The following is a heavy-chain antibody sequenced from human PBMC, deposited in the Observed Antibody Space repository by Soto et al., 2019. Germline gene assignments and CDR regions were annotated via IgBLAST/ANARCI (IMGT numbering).Heavy chain of an antibody. V-gene: IGHV4-59*01. Sequence: QVQLQESGPGLVKPSETLSLTCTVPSGSIRTSYWTWIRQVPGKRLEWIAHIHNSGNTNSNPSLKSSVTLSMDTAKNQISLRLTSVTAADTAMYYCARLQYTVVTPIDMWGQGTMVTVSS. J-gene: IGHJ3*02. CDR2: IHNSGNT. D-gene: IGHD2-21*02. CDR1: SGSIRTSY. CDR3: ARLQYTVVTPIDM.